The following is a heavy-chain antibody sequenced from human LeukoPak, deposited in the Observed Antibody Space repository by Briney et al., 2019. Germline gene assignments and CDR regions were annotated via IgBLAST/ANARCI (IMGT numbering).Heavy chain of an antibody. J-gene: IGHJ4*02. Sequence: GGSLRLSRAASGFTFSNAWMSWVRQAPGKGLEWVGRIKSKTDGGTTDYAAPVKGRFTISRDDSKNLLYLQMNSVKIEDTAVYYCARVEGCTNGVCYYYFDYWGQGTLVTVSS. D-gene: IGHD2-8*01. CDR1: GFTFSNAW. V-gene: IGHV3-15*01. CDR3: ARVEGCTNGVCYYYFDY. CDR2: IKSKTDGGTT.